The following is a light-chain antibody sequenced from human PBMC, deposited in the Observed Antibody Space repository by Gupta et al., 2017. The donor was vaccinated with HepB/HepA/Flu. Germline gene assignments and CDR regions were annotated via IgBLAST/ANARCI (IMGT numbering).Light chain of an antibody. CDR1: QDIAGY. V-gene: IGKV1-39*01. Sequence: DSQMTQSPSSLSASVGDRVTITCRASQDIAGYLNWYQQRPGKAPKVLLYATSSLQSGVPSGFSGSGSGTDFTLTISRLQPEDFATYYCQQTDSTPCTFGQGTKLEIK. CDR3: QQTDSTPCT. J-gene: IGKJ2*02. CDR2: ATS.